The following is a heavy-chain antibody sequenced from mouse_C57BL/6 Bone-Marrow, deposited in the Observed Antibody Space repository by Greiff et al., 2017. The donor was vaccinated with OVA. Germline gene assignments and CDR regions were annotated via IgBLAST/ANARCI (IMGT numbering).Heavy chain of an antibody. CDR3: ARRGWLLPYYFDY. Sequence: VQGVESGAELARPGASVKLSCKASGYTFTSYGISWVKQRTGQGLEWIGEIYPRSGNTYYNEKFKGKATLTADKSSSTAYMELRSLTSEDSAVYFCARRGWLLPYYFDYWGQGTTLTVSS. J-gene: IGHJ2*01. D-gene: IGHD2-3*01. CDR1: GYTFTSYG. V-gene: IGHV1-81*01. CDR2: IYPRSGNT.